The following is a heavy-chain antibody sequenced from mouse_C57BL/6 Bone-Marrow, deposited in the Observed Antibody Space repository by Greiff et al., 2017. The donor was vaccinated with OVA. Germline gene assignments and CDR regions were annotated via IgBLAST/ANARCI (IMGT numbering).Heavy chain of an antibody. J-gene: IGHJ1*03. V-gene: IGHV14-2*01. CDR3: ASPVVAPYWYFDV. CDR2: IDPGGGET. Sequence: VQLQQSGAELVKPGASVKLSCTASGFNIKDYYMHWVKQRTEQGLEWIGRIDPGGGETKYAPKFQGKATLTADTSSNTASLQLSSLTSEDTAVYYCASPVVAPYWYFDVWGTGTTVTVSS. D-gene: IGHD1-1*01. CDR1: GFNIKDYY.